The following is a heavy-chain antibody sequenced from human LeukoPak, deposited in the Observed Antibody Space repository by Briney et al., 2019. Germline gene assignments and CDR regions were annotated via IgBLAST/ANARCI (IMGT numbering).Heavy chain of an antibody. CDR3: AKDVAMVRGVTVIDY. CDR1: GFTFSSYA. J-gene: IGHJ4*02. Sequence: PGGSLRLSCAASGFTFSSYAMSWVRQAPGKGLEWVSAISGSGGSTYYADSVKGRFTISRDNSKNTLYLQMNSLRAEDTAVYYCAKDVAMVRGVTVIDYWGQGTLVTVSS. V-gene: IGHV3-23*01. CDR2: ISGSGGST. D-gene: IGHD3-10*01.